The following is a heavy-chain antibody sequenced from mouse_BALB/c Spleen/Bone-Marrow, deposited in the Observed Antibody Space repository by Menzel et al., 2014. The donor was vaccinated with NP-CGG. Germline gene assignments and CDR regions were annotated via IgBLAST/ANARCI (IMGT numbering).Heavy chain of an antibody. J-gene: IGHJ1*01. Sequence: VQLQQSGAELAKPGASVKMSCKASGYTFTSYWMHWVKQRPGQGLEWIGYINPSTGYTEYNQKFKDKATLTADKSSSTAYMQLSSLTSEDSAFYYCARRDCWYFDVWGAGTTVTVSS. CDR1: GYTFTSYW. V-gene: IGHV1-7*01. CDR2: INPSTGYT. D-gene: IGHD3-3*01. CDR3: ARRDCWYFDV.